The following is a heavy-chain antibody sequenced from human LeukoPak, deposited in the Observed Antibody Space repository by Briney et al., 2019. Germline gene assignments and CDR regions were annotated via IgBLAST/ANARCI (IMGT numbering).Heavy chain of an antibody. J-gene: IGHJ4*02. CDR1: GFTLSRYW. D-gene: IGHD3-10*01. CDR3: ARETDATIVLPLFDN. Sequence: GGCLRLSCVASGFTLSRYWMSSVGQAAGKGVQGVGNIKQDGTNKYYVDSVKGRFTISRDNARNSLYLQMNSLRVEDTAVYYCARETDATIVLPLFDNWGQGTLVTVSS. V-gene: IGHV3-7*01. CDR2: IKQDGTNK.